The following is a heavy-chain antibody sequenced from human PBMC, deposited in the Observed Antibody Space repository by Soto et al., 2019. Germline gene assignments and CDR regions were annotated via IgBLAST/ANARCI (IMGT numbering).Heavy chain of an antibody. V-gene: IGHV3-23*01. CDR3: ANSVGATTGYFDY. CDR1: GFTFSSYA. CDR2: ISGSGGST. Sequence: EVQLLESGGGLVQPGGSLRLSCAASGFTFSSYAMSWVRQAPGKGLEWVSAISGSGGSTYYADSVKGRFTISRDNSKNTLYLQMNSLRAEDTAVYYCANSVGATTGYFDYWGQGTLVTVSS. D-gene: IGHD1-26*01. J-gene: IGHJ4*02.